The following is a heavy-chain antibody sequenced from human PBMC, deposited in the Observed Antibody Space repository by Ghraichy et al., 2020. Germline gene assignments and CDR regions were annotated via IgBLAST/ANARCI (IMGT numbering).Heavy chain of an antibody. J-gene: IGHJ3*02. D-gene: IGHD5-18*01. CDR1: GGTFSSYA. Sequence: SVKVSCKASGGTFSSYAISWVRQAPGQGLEWMGGIIPIFGTANYAQKFQGRVTITTDESTSTAYMELSSLRSEDTAVYYCARSTYSYGYLDAFDIWGQGTMVTVSS. CDR2: IIPIFGTA. V-gene: IGHV1-69*05. CDR3: ARSTYSYGYLDAFDI.